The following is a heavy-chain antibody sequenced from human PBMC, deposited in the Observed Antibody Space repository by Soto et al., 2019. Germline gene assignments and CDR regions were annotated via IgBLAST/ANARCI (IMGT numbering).Heavy chain of an antibody. CDR2: ISAYKGNT. V-gene: IGHV1-18*01. Sequence: QVQLVQSGAEVKKPGASVKVSCKASGYTFTSYGISWVRQAPGQGREWMGWISAYKGNTNYAQKLQGRDTITTDTSTNTDHMELRRLRADDAAVAYCASRQQLVGWVYGMDVWGQGTTVTVSS. CDR1: GYTFTSYG. J-gene: IGHJ6*02. D-gene: IGHD6-13*01. CDR3: ASRQQLVGWVYGMDV.